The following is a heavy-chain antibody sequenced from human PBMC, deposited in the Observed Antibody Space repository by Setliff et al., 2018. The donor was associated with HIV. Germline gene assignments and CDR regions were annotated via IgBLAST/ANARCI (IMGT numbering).Heavy chain of an antibody. CDR3: ARGGGTSSPIDYHYYIDV. CDR1: GDSISSSIYY. D-gene: IGHD6-6*01. CDR2: IYYTGSP. J-gene: IGHJ6*03. Sequence: SETLSLTCTVSGDSISSSIYYWGWVRQPRGKGLEWIGGIYYTGSPFYNPSLKSRVTISVDTSNNQFSLKLSSVTAADTAVYYCARGGGTSSPIDYHYYIDVWGKGTTVTVSS. V-gene: IGHV4-39*01.